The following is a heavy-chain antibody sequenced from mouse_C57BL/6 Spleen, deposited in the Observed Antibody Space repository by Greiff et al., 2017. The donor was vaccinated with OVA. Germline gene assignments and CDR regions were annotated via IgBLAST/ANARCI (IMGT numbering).Heavy chain of an antibody. CDR1: GFNIKDDY. D-gene: IGHD1-1*01. J-gene: IGHJ1*03. V-gene: IGHV14-4*01. CDR2: IDPENGDT. Sequence: EVQLVESGAELVRPGASVKLSCTASGFNIKDDYMHWVKQRPEQGLEWIGWIDPENGDTEYASKFQGKATITADTSSNTAYLQLSSLTSEDTAVYYCTTPSYGSSPWYFDVWGTGTTVTVSS. CDR3: TTPSYGSSPWYFDV.